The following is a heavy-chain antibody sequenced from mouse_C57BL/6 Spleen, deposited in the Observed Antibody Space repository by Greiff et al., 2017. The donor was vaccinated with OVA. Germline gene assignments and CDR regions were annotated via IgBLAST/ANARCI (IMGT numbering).Heavy chain of an antibody. CDR3: ERHEGECYDYDVYFDY. J-gene: IGHJ2*01. Sequence: VQLQESGAELVKPGASVKLSCKASGYTFTEYTIHWVKQRSGQGLEWIGWFYPGSGSIKYNEKFKDKATLTADKSSSTVYMELSRLTSEDSAVYCCERHEGECYDYDVYFDYWGQGTTLTVSS. D-gene: IGHD2-4*01. CDR1: GYTFTEYT. V-gene: IGHV1-62-2*01. CDR2: FYPGSGSI.